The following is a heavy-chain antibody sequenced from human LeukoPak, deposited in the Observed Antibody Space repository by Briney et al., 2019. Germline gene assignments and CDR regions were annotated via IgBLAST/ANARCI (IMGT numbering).Heavy chain of an antibody. V-gene: IGHV1-69*04. Sequence: GASVKVSCKASGGTFSSYAISWVRQAPGQGLEWMGRIIPILGIANYAQKFQGRVTITADKSTSTAYMELSSLRSEDTAVYYCAPDDIAARRKGGFYFPSDYWGQGTLVTVSS. CDR1: GGTFSSYA. CDR3: APDDIAARRKGGFYFPSDY. D-gene: IGHD6-6*01. J-gene: IGHJ4*02. CDR2: IIPILGIA.